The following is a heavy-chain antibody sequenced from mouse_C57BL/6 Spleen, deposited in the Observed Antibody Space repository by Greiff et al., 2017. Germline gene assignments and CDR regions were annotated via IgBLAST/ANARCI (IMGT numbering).Heavy chain of an antibody. CDR3: ARRFITTVVATGAMDY. Sequence: QVHVKQPGAELVMPGASVKLSCKASGYTFTSYWMHWVKQRPGQGLEWIGEIDPSDSYTNYNQKFKGKSTLTVDKSSSTAYMQLSSLTSEDSAVYYCARRFITTVVATGAMDYWGQGTSVTVSS. CDR2: IDPSDSYT. CDR1: GYTFTSYW. V-gene: IGHV1-69*01. J-gene: IGHJ4*01. D-gene: IGHD1-1*01.